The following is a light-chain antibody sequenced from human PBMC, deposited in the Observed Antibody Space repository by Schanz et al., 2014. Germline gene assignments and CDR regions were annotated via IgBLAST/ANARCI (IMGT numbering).Light chain of an antibody. J-gene: IGLJ3*02. CDR2: EVT. V-gene: IGLV2-14*01. CDR3: SAYTRSSAHWF. CDR1: DSDIGTYNY. Sequence: QSALTQPASVSGSPGQSITISCSGTDSDIGTYNYVSWYQRHPGKAPKLMIYEVTKRPSGVPDRFSGSKSGNTASLTVSGLQAEDEADYYCSAYTRSSAHWFFGGGTKLTVL.